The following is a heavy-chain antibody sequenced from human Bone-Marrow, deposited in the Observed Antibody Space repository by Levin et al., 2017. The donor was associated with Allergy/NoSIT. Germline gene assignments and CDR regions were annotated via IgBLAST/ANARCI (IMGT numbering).Heavy chain of an antibody. Sequence: GESLKISCAASGFTVSSNYMSWVRQAPGKGLEWVSVIYSGGSTYYADSVKGRFTISRDNSKNTLYLQMNSLRAEDTAVYYCARGWFGGYFDYWGQGTLVTVSS. V-gene: IGHV3-66*02. CDR1: GFTVSSNY. CDR3: ARGWFGGYFDY. J-gene: IGHJ4*02. D-gene: IGHD3-10*01. CDR2: IYSGGST.